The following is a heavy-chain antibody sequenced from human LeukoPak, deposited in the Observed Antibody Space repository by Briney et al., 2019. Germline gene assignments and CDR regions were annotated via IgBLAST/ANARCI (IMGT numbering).Heavy chain of an antibody. V-gene: IGHV3-23*01. CDR1: GFTFNIYA. D-gene: IGHD1-26*01. J-gene: IGHJ6*02. CDR2: ISCSGDST. CDR3: AHLVWEYVGGLDV. Sequence: RSGGSLRLSCEASGFTFNIYAMNWVRQAPGKGLEWVSAISCSGDSTYYADSVKGRFTISRDNSKNTLYLQMHSLRVEDTAVYYCAHLVWEYVGGLDVWGQGTTVTVS.